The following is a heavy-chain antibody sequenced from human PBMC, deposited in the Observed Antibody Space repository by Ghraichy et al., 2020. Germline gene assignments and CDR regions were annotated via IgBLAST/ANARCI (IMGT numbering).Heavy chain of an antibody. Sequence: SETLSLTCTVSGGSISSSSYYWGWIRQPPGKGLEWIGSIYYSGSTYYNPSLKSRVTISVDTSKNQFSLKLSSVTAADTAVYYCASPGYSGYDRPLPFDYWGQGTLVTVSS. CDR1: GGSISSSSYY. CDR2: IYYSGST. D-gene: IGHD5-12*01. J-gene: IGHJ4*02. V-gene: IGHV4-39*01. CDR3: ASPGYSGYDRPLPFDY.